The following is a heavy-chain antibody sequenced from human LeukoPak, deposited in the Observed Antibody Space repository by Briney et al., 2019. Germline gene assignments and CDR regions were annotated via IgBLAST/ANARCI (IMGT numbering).Heavy chain of an antibody. D-gene: IGHD3-22*01. Sequence: GGSLRLSCAASGFTFSTYAMSWVRQAPGQGLEWVSCISAISSTYYLDSVKGRFAISRDNSKNMVSLQMNSLRAEDTAVYFCAKEPYYDCTGSFDYWGQGTLVTVSS. CDR1: GFTFSTYA. CDR3: AKEPYYDCTGSFDY. J-gene: IGHJ4*02. CDR2: ISAISST. V-gene: IGHV3-23*01.